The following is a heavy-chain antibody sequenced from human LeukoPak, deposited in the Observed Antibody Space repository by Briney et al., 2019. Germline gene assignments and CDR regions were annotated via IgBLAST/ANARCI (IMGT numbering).Heavy chain of an antibody. Sequence: GGPLRLSCTASGFTFLHYAMRGLRQAPGKGLEWVSAISGSGGSTYYADSVKGRFSISRDKSKNTLYLQMNSLRAEDAAIYCCAKSEIEHDYWGQGTLVTVSS. V-gene: IGHV3-23*01. CDR3: AKSEIEHDY. D-gene: IGHD2/OR15-2a*01. CDR1: GFTFLHYA. CDR2: ISGSGGST. J-gene: IGHJ4*02.